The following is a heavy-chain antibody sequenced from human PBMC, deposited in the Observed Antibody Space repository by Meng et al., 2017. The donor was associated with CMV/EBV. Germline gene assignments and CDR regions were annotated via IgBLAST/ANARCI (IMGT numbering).Heavy chain of an antibody. CDR1: GYSISSGYY. J-gene: IGHJ3*02. CDR2: IYHSGST. V-gene: IGHV4-38-2*02. Sequence: SETLSLTCTVSGYSISSGYYWGWIRQPPGKGLEWIGSIYHSGSTYYNPSLKSRVTISVDTSNNQFSLKLSSVTAADTAVYYCARDGERGYYDSSGYYLPTLVFDIWGQGTMVT. D-gene: IGHD3-22*01. CDR3: ARDGERGYYDSSGYYLPTLVFDI.